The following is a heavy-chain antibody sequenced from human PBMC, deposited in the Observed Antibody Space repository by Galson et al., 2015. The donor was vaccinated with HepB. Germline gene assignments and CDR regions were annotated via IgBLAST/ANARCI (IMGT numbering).Heavy chain of an antibody. CDR1: GFTFSSYS. D-gene: IGHD3-3*01. V-gene: IGHV3-48*02. CDR2: ISSSSSTI. J-gene: IGHJ5*02. CDR3: ARDTVLRFFRGDNWFDP. Sequence: SLRLSCAASGFTFSSYSMNWVRQAPGKGLEWVSYISSSSSTIYYADSVKGRFTISRDNAKNSLYLQMNSLRDEDTAVYYCARDTVLRFFRGDNWFDPWGQGTLVTVSS.